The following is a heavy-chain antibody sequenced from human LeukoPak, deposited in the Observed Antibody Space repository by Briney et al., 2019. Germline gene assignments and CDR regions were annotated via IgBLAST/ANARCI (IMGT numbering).Heavy chain of an antibody. Sequence: SGPTLVKPTQTLTLTCTFSGFSLSTSGVGVGWIRQPPGKALEWLALIYWNDDKRYSPSLKSRLTITKDTSENQVVLTTTNMDPVDTATYYCAHRPPSFCSSTSCEYYFDYWGQGTLVTVSS. CDR3: AHRPPSFCSSTSCEYYFDY. CDR2: IYWNDDK. D-gene: IGHD2-2*01. CDR1: GFSLSTSGVG. V-gene: IGHV2-5*01. J-gene: IGHJ4*02.